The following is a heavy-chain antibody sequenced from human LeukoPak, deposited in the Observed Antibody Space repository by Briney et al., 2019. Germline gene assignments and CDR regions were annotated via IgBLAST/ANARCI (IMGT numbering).Heavy chain of an antibody. Sequence: SETLSLTCTVSGGSISSGSYYWSWIRQPAGKGLEWIGRIYTSGSTNYNPSLNSRVTISVDTSKNQFSLKLSSVTAADTAVYYCAKPRTRLAWFDPWGQGTLVTVSS. D-gene: IGHD6-19*01. CDR1: GGSISSGSYY. V-gene: IGHV4-61*02. CDR2: IYTSGST. CDR3: AKPRTRLAWFDP. J-gene: IGHJ5*02.